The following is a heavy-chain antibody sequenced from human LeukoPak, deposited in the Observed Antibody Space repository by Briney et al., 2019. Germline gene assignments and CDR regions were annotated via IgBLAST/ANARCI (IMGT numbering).Heavy chain of an antibody. CDR2: IIPMSDTA. CDR3: ARDANALGWFDP. V-gene: IGHV1-69*13. Sequence: SVKVSCKASGGTFNSYAISWVRQAPGQGLEWMGGIIPMSDTANYPQKFRGRLTITADESTSTAYMELSSLRSEDTAVYYCARDANALGWFDPWGQGTLVTVSS. D-gene: IGHD1-1*01. J-gene: IGHJ5*02. CDR1: GGTFNSYA.